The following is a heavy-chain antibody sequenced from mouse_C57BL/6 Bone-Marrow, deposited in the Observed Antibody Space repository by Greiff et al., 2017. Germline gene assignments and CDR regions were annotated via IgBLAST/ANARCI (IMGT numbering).Heavy chain of an antibody. V-gene: IGHV14-4*01. J-gene: IGHJ1*03. D-gene: IGHD2-5*01. CDR2: IDPETGDT. Sequence: VQLQQSGAELVRPGASVTLSCTASGFNIKDDYMHWVKQRPVQGLEWIGWIDPETGDTEYAPTFPGKATITADPSSNTAYLQLSSLTSEDTAVYYCTTYSNYWYFDVWGTGTTVTVSS. CDR1: GFNIKDDY. CDR3: TTYSNYWYFDV.